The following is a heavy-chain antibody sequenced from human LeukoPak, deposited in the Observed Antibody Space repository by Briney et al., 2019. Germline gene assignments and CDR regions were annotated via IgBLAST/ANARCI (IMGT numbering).Heavy chain of an antibody. Sequence: GGSQRLSWAAAGFTFDDYGMCWVRLAPGRGLGWVSVINWNGDSTGYADFVEGRFTISRDHARNSLYLQMNSLRAEDTTLYYCAKRVDTAMAIDYWGQGTLVTVSS. V-gene: IGHV3-20*04. CDR3: AKRVDTAMAIDY. CDR1: GFTFDDYG. J-gene: IGHJ4*02. CDR2: INWNGDST. D-gene: IGHD5-18*01.